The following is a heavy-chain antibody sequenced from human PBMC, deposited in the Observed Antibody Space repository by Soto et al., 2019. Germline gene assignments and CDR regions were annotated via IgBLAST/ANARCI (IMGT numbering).Heavy chain of an antibody. Sequence: QVQLVESGGGVVQPGRSLRLSCAASGFTFSSYGMHWVRQAPGKGLEWVAVISYDGSNKYYADSVKGRFTISRDNSKNTLYLQMNSLRAEDTAVYYCAKELEDSSAKLGWYYYYGMDVWGKGTTVTVSS. D-gene: IGHD6-6*01. CDR1: GFTFSSYG. J-gene: IGHJ6*04. CDR3: AKELEDSSAKLGWYYYYGMDV. V-gene: IGHV3-30*18. CDR2: ISYDGSNK.